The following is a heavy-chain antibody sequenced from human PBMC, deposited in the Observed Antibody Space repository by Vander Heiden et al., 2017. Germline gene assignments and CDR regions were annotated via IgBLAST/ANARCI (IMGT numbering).Heavy chain of an antibody. CDR1: GFTFSSYW. CDR3: ARENRARYYYYYGMDV. V-gene: IGHV3-7*01. Sequence: EVQLVESGGGLVQPGGSLSLSCAASGFTFSSYWMSWVRQAPGKGLEWVANIKQDGSEKYYVDSVKGRFTISRDNAKNSLYLQMNSLRAEDTAVYYCARENRARYYYYYGMDVWGQGTTVTVSS. D-gene: IGHD5-12*01. J-gene: IGHJ6*02. CDR2: IKQDGSEK.